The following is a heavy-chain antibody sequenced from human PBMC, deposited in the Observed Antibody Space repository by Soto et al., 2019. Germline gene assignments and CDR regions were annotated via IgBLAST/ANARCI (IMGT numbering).Heavy chain of an antibody. Sequence: EVQLVESEGGLVQRGGSLRLSCAASGFTFNYYWMHWVRQAPGQGLVWVSHIHSDGSTTTYADSVKGRFTISRDNARNTLYLQMDSLSVEDSGVSFCVRGEKGGFDLWGQGTTVTVSS. V-gene: IGHV3-74*01. D-gene: IGHD2-15*01. CDR2: IHSDGSTT. J-gene: IGHJ3*01. CDR1: GFTFNYYW. CDR3: VRGEKGGFDL.